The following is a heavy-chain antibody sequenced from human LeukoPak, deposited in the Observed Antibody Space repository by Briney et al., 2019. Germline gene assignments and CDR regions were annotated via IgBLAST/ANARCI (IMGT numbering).Heavy chain of an antibody. CDR2: IYTSGST. J-gene: IGHJ4*02. Sequence: SETLSLTCTVSGGSISSYYWSWIRQPAGKGLEWIGRIYTSGSTNYNPSLKSRVTMSVDTSKNQFSLRLSSVTAADTAVYYCAREDPLVAARGLDYWGQGTVVTVSS. CDR1: GGSISSYY. CDR3: AREDPLVAARGLDY. D-gene: IGHD2-15*01. V-gene: IGHV4-4*07.